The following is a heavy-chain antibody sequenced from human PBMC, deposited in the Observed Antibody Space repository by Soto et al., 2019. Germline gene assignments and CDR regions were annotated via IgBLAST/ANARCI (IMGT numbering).Heavy chain of an antibody. CDR2: IWYDGSNE. Sequence: QVQLVESGGGVVQPGRSLRLSCAASGFTFSSYGMHWVRQAPGKGLEWVAVIWYDGSNEYYADSVKGRFTISRDNSKNTLYLQMNSLRAEDTAVYYCARDMYSSSWYVPIDYWGQGTLVTVSS. CDR3: ARDMYSSSWYVPIDY. V-gene: IGHV3-33*01. J-gene: IGHJ4*02. CDR1: GFTFSSYG. D-gene: IGHD6-13*01.